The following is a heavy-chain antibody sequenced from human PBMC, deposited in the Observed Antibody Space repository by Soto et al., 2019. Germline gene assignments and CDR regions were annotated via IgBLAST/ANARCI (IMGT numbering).Heavy chain of an antibody. CDR3: ARLRAGNAFDI. CDR1: GFTFSSYW. V-gene: IGHV3-7*01. CDR2: IKQDGSEK. D-gene: IGHD3-10*01. J-gene: IGHJ3*02. Sequence: EVQLVESGGGLVQPGGSLRLSCAASGFTFSSYWMSWVRQAPGKGLEWVANIKQDGSEKYYVDSVKGRFTISRDNAKKSLYLQMNSLRAADTAVYYCARLRAGNAFDIWGQGTMVTVSS.